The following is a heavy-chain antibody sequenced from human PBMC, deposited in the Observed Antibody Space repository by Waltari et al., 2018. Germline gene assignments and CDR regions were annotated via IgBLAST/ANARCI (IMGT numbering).Heavy chain of an antibody. CDR3: GTKWTYNWNYEHEY. V-gene: IGHV3-7*01. CDR2: IKHDGSEK. Sequence: EVQLVESGGGLVQPGESLKLSCAASGFTFSNYYMSWVRQAPGEGVEWVANIKHDGSEKYYADSVKGRFTISRDNAKNSLYLLMSSLRAEDTAVYYCGTKWTYNWNYEHEYWGQGILVTVSS. CDR1: GFTFSNYY. J-gene: IGHJ4*02. D-gene: IGHD1-7*01.